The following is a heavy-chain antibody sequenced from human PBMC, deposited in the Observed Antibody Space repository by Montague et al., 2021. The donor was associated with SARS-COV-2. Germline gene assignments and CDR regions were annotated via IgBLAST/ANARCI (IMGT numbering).Heavy chain of an antibody. D-gene: IGHD2-15*01. V-gene: IGHV4-4*07. CDR1: GDSISSFY. CDR2: IYASGGT. Sequence: SETLSLTCTVSGDSISSFYWNWIRQPPGKGLEWIGRIYASGGTNYNPSLKSRVTMSVDTSKNQFSLKLNSVTAADTAVYYCGRGVVAPSPVVDYWGRGTLVTVSS. J-gene: IGHJ4*01. CDR3: GRGVVAPSPVVDY.